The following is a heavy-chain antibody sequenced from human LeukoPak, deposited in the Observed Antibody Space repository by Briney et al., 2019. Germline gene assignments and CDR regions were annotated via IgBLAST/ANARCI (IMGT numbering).Heavy chain of an antibody. CDR3: AKSLIIHSNYFDY. J-gene: IGHJ4*02. CDR2: ISGSGGST. CDR1: GFTFSSYA. Sequence: TGGSLRLSCAASGFTFSSYAMSWVRQAPGKGLEWVSAISGSGGSTYYADSVKGRFTISRDNSKNTLYLQMNSLTAEHTAIYYCAKSLIIHSNYFDYWGQGTLVTVSS. D-gene: IGHD3-3*01. V-gene: IGHV3-23*01.